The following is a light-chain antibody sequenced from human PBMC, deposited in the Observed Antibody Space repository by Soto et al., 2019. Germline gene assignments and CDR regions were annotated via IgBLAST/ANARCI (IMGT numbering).Light chain of an antibody. CDR2: RAS. J-gene: IGKJ4*01. CDR3: QQYNASPPLT. Sequence: EIVLTQSPGTLSLSPGETATLSCRASQSVARDLTWYQQKPGQAPRLLISRASTGATGIPDRFSGSGSGTDFTLIISSLQSEDAAIYYCQQYNASPPLTFGGGTKVEIK. V-gene: IGKV3D-15*01. CDR1: QSVARD.